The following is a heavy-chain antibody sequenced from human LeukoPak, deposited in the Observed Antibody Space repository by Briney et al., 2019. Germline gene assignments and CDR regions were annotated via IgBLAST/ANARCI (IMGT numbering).Heavy chain of an antibody. CDR1: GGSISSGDYY. J-gene: IGHJ5*02. V-gene: IGHV4-39*01. D-gene: IGHD6-13*01. Sequence: NSSETLSLTCIVSGGSISSGDYYWAWIRQPPGRGLEWIGSIYYSGSTYYNPSLKSRVTISVDTSKNQFSLRLTSVTAADTVMYYCARLQLAAAGNRWFDPWGQGTLVTVSS. CDR3: ARLQLAAAGNRWFDP. CDR2: IYYSGST.